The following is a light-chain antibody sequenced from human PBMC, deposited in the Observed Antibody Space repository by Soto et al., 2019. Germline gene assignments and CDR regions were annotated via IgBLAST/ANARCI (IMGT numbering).Light chain of an antibody. CDR3: TSYTSTSTPWV. V-gene: IGLV2-14*01. J-gene: IGLJ3*02. CDR2: DVS. Sequence: QSALTQPASVSGSPGQSITISCTGASSDVGGYNYVSWYQQHPGKAPKLLVYDVSNRPSGISNRFSGSKSGNTASLTISGLQAEDEGDYYCTSYTSTSTPWVFGGGTKLTVL. CDR1: SSDVGGYNY.